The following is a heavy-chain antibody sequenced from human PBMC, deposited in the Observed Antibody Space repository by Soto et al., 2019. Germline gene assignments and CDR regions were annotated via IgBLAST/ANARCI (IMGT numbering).Heavy chain of an antibody. V-gene: IGHV3-23*01. D-gene: IGHD4-17*01. CDR2: ISGSGGST. CDR3: AKDGKGDYWSFDT. J-gene: IGHJ3*02. CDR1: GFTFSSYA. Sequence: GGSLRLSCAASGFTFSSYAMSWVRQAPGKGLEWVSAISGSGGSTYYADSVKGRFTISRDNSKNTLYLQMNSLGAEHTAVYSCAKDGKGDYWSFDTWGHGSMVTFSS.